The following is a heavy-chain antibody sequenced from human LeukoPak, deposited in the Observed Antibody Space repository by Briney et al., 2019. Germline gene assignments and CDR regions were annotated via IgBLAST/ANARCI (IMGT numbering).Heavy chain of an antibody. V-gene: IGHV3-30*02. D-gene: IGHD3-9*01. J-gene: IGHJ3*02. CDR2: IRYDGSNK. CDR1: GFTFSSYG. CDR3: AKDGAVLRYFDWLSEVTDAFDI. Sequence: PGGSLRLSCAASGFTFSSYGMHWVRQAPGKGLEWVAFIRYDGSNKYYADSVKGRFTISRDNSKNTLYLQMNSLRAEDTAVYYCAKDGAVLRYFDWLSEVTDAFDIWGQGTMVTVSS.